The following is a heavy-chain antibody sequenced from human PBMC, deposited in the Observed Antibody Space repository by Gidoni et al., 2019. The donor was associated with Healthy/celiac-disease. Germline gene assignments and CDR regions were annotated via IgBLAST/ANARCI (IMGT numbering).Heavy chain of an antibody. CDR1: GGSFSGYS. D-gene: IGHD5-18*01. Sequence: QVQLQQWGAGLLKPSETLSLTCAVYGGSFSGYSWSWIRQPPGKGLEWIGEINHSVSTNYNPSLKRRVTISVDTSKNQFSLKLSSVTAADTAVYYCARLPDGYGYSGGGYWGQGTLVTVSS. CDR3: ARLPDGYGYSGGGY. CDR2: INHSVST. J-gene: IGHJ4*02. V-gene: IGHV4-34*01.